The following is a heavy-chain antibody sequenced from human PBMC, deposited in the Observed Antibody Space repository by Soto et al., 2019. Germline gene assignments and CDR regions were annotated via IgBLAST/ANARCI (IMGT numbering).Heavy chain of an antibody. V-gene: IGHV6-1*01. Sequence: SHTLSLTCAISGDSVSSNSAAWNWIGQSPSRGLEWLGRTYYRSKWYNDYAVSVKSRITINPDTSKNQFSLQLNSVTPEDTAVYYCARIRQLATYYCYGMDVWGQGTKVIVS. CDR1: GDSVSSNSAA. D-gene: IGHD6-6*01. CDR3: ARIRQLATYYCYGMDV. J-gene: IGHJ6*01. CDR2: TYYRSKWYN.